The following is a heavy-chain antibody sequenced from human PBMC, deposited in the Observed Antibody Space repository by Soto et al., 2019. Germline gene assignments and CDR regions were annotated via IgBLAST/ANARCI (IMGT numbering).Heavy chain of an antibody. Sequence: SETLSRTCAVYGGSFSGYYWSCIRQPPGKGLEWIGEINHSGSTNYNPSLKSRVTISVDTSKNQFSLKLSSVTAADTAVYYCARVAYYGSGSYQNWFDPWGQGTLVTVSS. CDR3: ARVAYYGSGSYQNWFDP. CDR1: GGSFSGYY. V-gene: IGHV4-34*01. CDR2: INHSGST. J-gene: IGHJ5*02. D-gene: IGHD3-10*01.